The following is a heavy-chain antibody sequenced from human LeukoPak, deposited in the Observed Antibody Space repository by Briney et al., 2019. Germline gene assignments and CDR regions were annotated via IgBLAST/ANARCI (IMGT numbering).Heavy chain of an antibody. CDR3: ARAAGADYYGGGMIVNQGFDY. CDR1: GGLISSSNW. V-gene: IGHV4-4*02. D-gene: IGHD2-21*02. J-gene: IGHJ4*02. CDR2: IFHSGST. Sequence: PSGTLSLTCAVSGGLISSSNWWSWVRQAPGKGLEWIGEIFHSGSTNYNPSLKSRVTISVDKSKNQFSLNLSSVTAADTAVYYCARAAGADYYGGGMIVNQGFDYWGQGTLVTVSS.